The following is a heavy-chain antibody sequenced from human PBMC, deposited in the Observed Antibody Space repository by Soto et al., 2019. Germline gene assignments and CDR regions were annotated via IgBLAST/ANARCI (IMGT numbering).Heavy chain of an antibody. Sequence: GGSLRLSCVVSGFTFSSYAMSWVRQAPGKGLEWVSAFGGSDGRIYYAESVKGRFTISRDNSKNTLYLQMNSLSAEDTAVYYCAKDRWNQLLGGFENWGQGTLVTVSS. CDR2: FGGSDGRI. CDR1: GFTFSSYA. J-gene: IGHJ4*02. CDR3: AKDRWNQLLGGFEN. V-gene: IGHV3-23*01. D-gene: IGHD1-1*01.